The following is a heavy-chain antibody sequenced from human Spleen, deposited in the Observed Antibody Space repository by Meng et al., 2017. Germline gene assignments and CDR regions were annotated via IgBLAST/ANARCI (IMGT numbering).Heavy chain of an antibody. D-gene: IGHD6-13*01. Sequence: ASVKVSCKVSGYTLTELSMHWVRQAPGKGLEWMGGFDPEDSETIYAQKFQGRVTMTEDTSTDTAYMELSSLRSEDTAVYYCATADSSSWTLPNYYYYYGMDVWGQGTTVTVSS. CDR3: ATADSSSWTLPNYYYYYGMDV. CDR2: FDPEDSET. J-gene: IGHJ6*02. CDR1: GYTLTELS. V-gene: IGHV1-24*01.